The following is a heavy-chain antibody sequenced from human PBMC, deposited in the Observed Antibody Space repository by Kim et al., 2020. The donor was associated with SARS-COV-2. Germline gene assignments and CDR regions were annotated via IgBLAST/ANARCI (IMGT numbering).Heavy chain of an antibody. CDR2: IYYSGST. CDR1: GGSISSYY. D-gene: IGHD6-6*01. CDR3: ARDLKYSSSLLADYGMDV. V-gene: IGHV4-59*01. J-gene: IGHJ6*02. Sequence: SETLSLTCTVSGGSISSYYWSWIRQPPGKGLEWIGYIYYSGSTNYNPSLKSRVTISVDTSKNQFSLKLSSVTAADTAVYYCARDLKYSSSLLADYGMDVWGQGTTVTVSS.